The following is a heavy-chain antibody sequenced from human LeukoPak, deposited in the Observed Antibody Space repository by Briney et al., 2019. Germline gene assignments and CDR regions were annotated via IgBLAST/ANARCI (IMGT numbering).Heavy chain of an antibody. V-gene: IGHV3-30*03. CDR3: ARDRDYWGYGGMDV. CDR2: IAYDGSNE. CDR1: GFNFNNFA. J-gene: IGHJ6*02. Sequence: GGSLRLSCEASGFNFNNFAFHWVRRTPGRGLECVAVIAYDGSNEYYADSVKGRFTFSRDNSKNTVYLQMNNVRPEDTAVYFCARDRDYWGYGGMDVWGRGTTVIVSS. D-gene: IGHD5-12*01.